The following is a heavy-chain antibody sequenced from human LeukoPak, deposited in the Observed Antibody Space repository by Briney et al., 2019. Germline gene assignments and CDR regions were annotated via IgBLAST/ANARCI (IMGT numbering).Heavy chain of an antibody. D-gene: IGHD5-18*01. CDR3: ARLLIAMTDY. CDR2: IYPADAET. V-gene: IGHV5-51*01. Sequence: GESLKISCKASGYSFTTYKIGWVRQVPGKGLEWMGIIYPADAETRYSPSFQGQVTISADKSTSTAYLQWSSLRASDTAIYYCARLLIAMTDYWGQGTLVTVSS. CDR1: GYSFTTYK. J-gene: IGHJ4*02.